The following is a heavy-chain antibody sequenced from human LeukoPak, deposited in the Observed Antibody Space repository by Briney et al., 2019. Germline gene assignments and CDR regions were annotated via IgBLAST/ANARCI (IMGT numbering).Heavy chain of an antibody. D-gene: IGHD3-10*02. J-gene: IGHJ4*02. CDR2: LSPSGGIT. CDR1: GFTFSTHA. Sequence: PGGSLRVSCAVSGFTFSTHAMSWVRQAPGKGLEWVSALSPSGGITYYDDSVKGRFTISRDNSKNTLYLQMNSLRAEDTAVYYCAKGVNYFVLEYWGQGTLVTISS. CDR3: AKGVNYFVLEY. V-gene: IGHV3-23*01.